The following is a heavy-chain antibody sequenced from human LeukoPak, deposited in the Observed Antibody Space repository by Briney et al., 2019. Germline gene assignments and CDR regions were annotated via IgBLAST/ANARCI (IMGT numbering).Heavy chain of an antibody. D-gene: IGHD2-2*01. Sequence: ASVKVSCKASGYTFTSYYMHWVRQAPGQGLEWMGIINPSGGNTSYAQKFQGRVTMTRDTSTSTVYMELSSLRSEDTAVYYCARDPTLIVVPAAGYFDYWGQGTLVTVSS. V-gene: IGHV1-46*01. J-gene: IGHJ4*02. CDR3: ARDPTLIVVPAAGYFDY. CDR2: INPSGGNT. CDR1: GYTFTSYY.